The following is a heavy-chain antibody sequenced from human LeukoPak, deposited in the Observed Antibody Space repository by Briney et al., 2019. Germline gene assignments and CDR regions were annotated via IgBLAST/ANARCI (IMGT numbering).Heavy chain of an antibody. CDR1: GFTFSSYA. V-gene: IGHV3-23*01. Sequence: PGGSLRLSCAASGFTFSSYAMSWVRQAPGKGLEWVSAISGSGGSTYYADSVKGRFTISRDNSKNTLYLQMNSLRAEGTAVYYCAKVYCGGDCYSTYFDYWGQGTLVTVSS. J-gene: IGHJ4*02. CDR2: ISGSGGST. D-gene: IGHD2-21*02. CDR3: AKVYCGGDCYSTYFDY.